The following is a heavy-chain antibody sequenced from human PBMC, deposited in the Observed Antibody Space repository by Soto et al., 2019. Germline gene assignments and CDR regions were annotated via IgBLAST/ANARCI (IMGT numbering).Heavy chain of an antibody. D-gene: IGHD2-2*01. J-gene: IGHJ6*02. Sequence: PGGSLRLSCAASGFTFSSYGMHWVRQAPGKGLEWVAVIWYDGSNKYYADSVKGRFTISRDNSKNTLYLQMNSLRAEDTAVYYCARDRSYCSSTRCTRDYYYYGMDVWGQGTTVTVSS. CDR3: ARDRSYCSSTRCTRDYYYYGMDV. CDR2: IWYDGSNK. CDR1: GFTFSSYG. V-gene: IGHV3-33*01.